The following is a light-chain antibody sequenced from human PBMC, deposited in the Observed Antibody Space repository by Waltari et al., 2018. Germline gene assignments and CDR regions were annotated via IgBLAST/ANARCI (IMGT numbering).Light chain of an antibody. CDR3: QQYGSSPMYT. V-gene: IGKV3-20*01. CDR2: GAS. J-gene: IGKJ2*01. CDR1: QSGSSSY. Sequence: EIVLTQSPGTLSWSPGERATLSCRASQSGSSSYLAWYQQKPGQAPRLLIYGASSRATGIPDRFSGSGSGTDFTLTISRLEPEDFAVYYCQQYGSSPMYTFGQGTKLEIK.